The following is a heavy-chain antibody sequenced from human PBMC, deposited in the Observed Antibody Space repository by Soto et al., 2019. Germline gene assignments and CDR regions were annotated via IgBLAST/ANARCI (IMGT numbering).Heavy chain of an antibody. J-gene: IGHJ1*01. CDR3: ASSPVTPVVDHQYFQH. Sequence: PSVKVSCKASGYTFTSYYMHWVRQAPGQGLEWMGIINPSGGSTSYAQKFQGRVTMTRDTSTSTVYMELSSLRSEDTAVYYCASSPVTPVVDHQYFQHWGQGTLVTVSS. CDR2: INPSGGST. V-gene: IGHV1-46*03. D-gene: IGHD4-17*01. CDR1: GYTFTSYY.